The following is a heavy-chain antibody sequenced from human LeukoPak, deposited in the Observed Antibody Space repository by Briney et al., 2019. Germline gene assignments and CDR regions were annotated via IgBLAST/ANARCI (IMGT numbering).Heavy chain of an antibody. V-gene: IGHV1-2*02. CDR3: ARDWRDATIFGVVGEVYFDY. CDR1: GYTFTGYY. D-gene: IGHD3-3*01. J-gene: IGHJ4*02. CDR2: INPNSGGT. Sequence: GASVKVSCKASGYTFTGYYMHWVRQAPGQGLEWMGWINPNSGGTNYAQKFQGRVTMTRDTSISTAYMELSRLRSDDTAVYYCARDWRDATIFGVVGEVYFDYWGQGTLVTVSS.